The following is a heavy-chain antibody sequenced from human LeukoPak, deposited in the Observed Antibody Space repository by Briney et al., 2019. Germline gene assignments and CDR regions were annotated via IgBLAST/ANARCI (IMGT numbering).Heavy chain of an antibody. CDR3: AREKRYSGGPRASTFWGISAAFDI. CDR2: IYTSGST. CDR1: GGSISSGSYY. J-gene: IGHJ3*02. Sequence: SQTLSLTCTVSGGSISSGSYYWSWIRQPAGKGLEWIGRIYTSGSTNYNPSLKSRVTISVDTSKNQFSLKLSSVTAADTAVYYCAREKRYSGGPRASTFWGISAAFDIWGQGTMVTVSS. D-gene: IGHD3-16*01. V-gene: IGHV4-61*02.